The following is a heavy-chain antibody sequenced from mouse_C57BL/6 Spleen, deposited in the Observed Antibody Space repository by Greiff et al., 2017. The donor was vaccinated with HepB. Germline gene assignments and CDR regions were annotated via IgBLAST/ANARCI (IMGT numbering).Heavy chain of an antibody. CDR3: TRRVTTEGYFDY. D-gene: IGHD1-1*01. V-gene: IGHV1-15*01. Sequence: VQLQESGAELVRPGASVTLSCKASGYTFTDYEMHWVKQTPVHGLEWIGAIDPETGGTAYNQKFKGKAILTADKSSSTAYMELRSLTSEDSAVYYCTRRVTTEGYFDYWGQGTTLTVSS. J-gene: IGHJ2*01. CDR2: IDPETGGT. CDR1: GYTFTDYE.